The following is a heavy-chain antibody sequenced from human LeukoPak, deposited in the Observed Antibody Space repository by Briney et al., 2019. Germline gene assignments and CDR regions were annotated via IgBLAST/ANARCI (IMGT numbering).Heavy chain of an antibody. CDR3: ARAITHLEWFTLDY. J-gene: IGHJ4*02. D-gene: IGHD3-3*01. CDR2: IIPIFGTA. V-gene: IGHV1-69*13. CDR1: GGTFSSYA. Sequence: GASVKASCKASGGTFSSYAISWVRQAPGQGLEWMGGIIPIFGTANYAQKFQGRVTITADESTSTAYMELSSLRSEDTAVYYCARAITHLEWFTLDYWGQGTLVTVSS.